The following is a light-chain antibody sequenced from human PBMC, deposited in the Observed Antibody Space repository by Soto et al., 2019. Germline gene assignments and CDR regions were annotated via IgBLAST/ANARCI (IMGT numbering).Light chain of an antibody. Sequence: DIQMTQSPSTLSASVGDRVTITCRASQSISSWLAWYQQKPGKAPKLLIYDASSLESGVPSRFSGSGSGTEFTLTISSLQPDDFATYYCQQYNSYSSRTFGQGTKVGIK. CDR2: DAS. CDR1: QSISSW. CDR3: QQYNSYSSRT. V-gene: IGKV1-5*01. J-gene: IGKJ1*01.